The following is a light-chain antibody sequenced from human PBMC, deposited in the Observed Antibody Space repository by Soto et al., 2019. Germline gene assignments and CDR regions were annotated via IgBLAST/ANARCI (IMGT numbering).Light chain of an antibody. J-gene: IGKJ4*01. CDR1: QSVGRDF. CDR2: HAS. CDR3: QQYASSPLT. V-gene: IGKV3-20*01. Sequence: EIVLTQSPGTLSLSPGERATLSCRASQSVGRDFLAWYQQKPGQAPRLLIYHASNRATRIPDRFSGSGSGTDFTLTISRLEPEDLANFYCQQYASSPLTFGGGTKVEIK.